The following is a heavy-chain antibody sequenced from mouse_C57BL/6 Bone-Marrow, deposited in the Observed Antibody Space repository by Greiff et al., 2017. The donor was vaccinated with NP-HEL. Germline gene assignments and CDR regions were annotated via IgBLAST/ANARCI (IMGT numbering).Heavy chain of an antibody. J-gene: IGHJ3*01. Sequence: EVQLVESGGGLVKPGGSLKLSCAASGFTFSSYAMSWVRQTPEKRLEWVATISDGGSYTYYPDNVKGRFTISRDNAKNNLYLQMSHLKSEDTAMYYCATLLLFAYWGQGTLVTVSA. V-gene: IGHV5-4*01. CDR1: GFTFSSYA. CDR2: ISDGGSYT. CDR3: ATLLLFAY. D-gene: IGHD1-1*01.